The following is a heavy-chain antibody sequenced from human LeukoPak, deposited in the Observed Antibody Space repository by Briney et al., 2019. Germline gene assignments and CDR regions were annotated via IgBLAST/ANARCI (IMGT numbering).Heavy chain of an antibody. CDR1: GFTFSGHW. CDR3: TRDRSRAEDD. J-gene: IGHJ4*02. V-gene: IGHV3-7*01. Sequence: GGSLRLSCVASGFTFSGHWMNWVRQAPGKGLEWVANINQGGSDKYYVDSVKGRFTISRDNANNLLYLQMNSLRGEDTAVYYCTRDRSRAEDDWGQGTLVTVSS. CDR2: INQGGSDK. D-gene: IGHD1-14*01.